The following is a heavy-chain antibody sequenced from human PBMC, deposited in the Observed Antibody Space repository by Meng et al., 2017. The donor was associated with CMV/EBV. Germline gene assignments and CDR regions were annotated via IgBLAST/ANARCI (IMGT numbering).Heavy chain of an antibody. V-gene: IGHV1-18*01. J-gene: IGHJ4*02. Sequence: QVQLVQSGAEVKKPXASXKVSXXASGYTFTSYGISWVRQAPGQGLEWMGWISAYNGNTNYAQKLQGRVTMTTDTSTSTAYMELRSLRSDDTAVYYCARVGLSMIVVEPPFDYWGQGTLVTVSS. CDR2: ISAYNGNT. CDR3: ARVGLSMIVVEPPFDY. CDR1: GYTFTSYG. D-gene: IGHD3-22*01.